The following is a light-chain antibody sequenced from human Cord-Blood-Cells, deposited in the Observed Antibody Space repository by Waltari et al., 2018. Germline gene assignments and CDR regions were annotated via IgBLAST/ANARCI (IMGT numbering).Light chain of an antibody. V-gene: IGLV2-23*03. J-gene: IGLJ2*01. Sequence: QSALTQTASVSGSPGQPITISCTGTSSAGGSYNLVSWYQQHPGKAPKLMIYEGSKRPSGVSNRFSGSKSGNTASLTISGLQAEDEADYYCCSYAGSSTFVVFGGGTKLTVL. CDR3: CSYAGSSTFVV. CDR1: SSAGGSYNL. CDR2: EGS.